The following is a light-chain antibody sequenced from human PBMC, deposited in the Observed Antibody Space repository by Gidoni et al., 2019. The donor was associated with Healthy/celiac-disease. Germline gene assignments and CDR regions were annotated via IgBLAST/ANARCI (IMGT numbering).Light chain of an antibody. Sequence: DIVMTQSSYSLAVSLGERATINCKSSQSVLYSSNNKNYLAWYQQKPGQPPKLLIYWASTRESGVPDRFSGSGSGTDFTLTISSLQAEDVAVYYCQQYYSTPPITFGQGTRLEIK. CDR3: QQYYSTPPIT. CDR1: QSVLYSSNNKNY. CDR2: WAS. V-gene: IGKV4-1*01. J-gene: IGKJ5*01.